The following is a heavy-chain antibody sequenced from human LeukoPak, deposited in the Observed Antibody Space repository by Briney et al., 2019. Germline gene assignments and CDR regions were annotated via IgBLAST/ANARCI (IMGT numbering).Heavy chain of an antibody. CDR1: GGTFSSYA. CDR3: ARDPRGGSYGDY. CDR2: IIPILGIA. Sequence: EASVKVSCKASGGTFSSYAISWVRQAPGQGLEWMGRIIPILGIANYAQKFQGRVTITADKSTSTAYMELSSLRSEDTAVYYCARDPRGGSYGDYWGQGTLVTVSS. J-gene: IGHJ4*02. D-gene: IGHD3-16*01. V-gene: IGHV1-69*04.